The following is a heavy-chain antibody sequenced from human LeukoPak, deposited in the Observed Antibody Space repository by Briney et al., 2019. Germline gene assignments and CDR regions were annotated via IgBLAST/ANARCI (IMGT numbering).Heavy chain of an antibody. V-gene: IGHV3-23*01. CDR2: ISDSGGST. CDR1: GFTFSSYA. J-gene: IGHJ6*03. Sequence: GGSLRLSCAASGFTFSSYAMSWVRQAPGKGLEWVSAISDSGGSTYYADSVKGRFTISRDNSRNTLYLQMNSLRAEDTAVYYCARVGRDYGDYVGYYYYYMDVWGKGTTVTISS. CDR3: ARVGRDYGDYVGYYYYYMDV. D-gene: IGHD4-17*01.